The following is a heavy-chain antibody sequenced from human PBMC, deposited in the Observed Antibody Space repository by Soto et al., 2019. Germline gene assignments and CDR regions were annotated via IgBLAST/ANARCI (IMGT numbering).Heavy chain of an antibody. Sequence: SETLSLTCTVSGDSISGYYWSWIRQPPGKGLEWIGYIHYSGSTDYNPSLKSRVTISVDTSKNQFSLKLNSVTAADTAVYYCARGGPSSKWLDPWGQGTLVTVSS. J-gene: IGHJ5*02. D-gene: IGHD3-10*01. CDR1: GDSISGYY. V-gene: IGHV4-59*01. CDR2: IHYSGST. CDR3: ARGGPSSKWLDP.